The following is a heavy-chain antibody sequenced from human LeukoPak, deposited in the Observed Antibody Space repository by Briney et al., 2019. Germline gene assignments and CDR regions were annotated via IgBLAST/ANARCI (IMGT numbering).Heavy chain of an antibody. CDR3: TTRLHHHFDY. J-gene: IGHJ4*02. CDR2: INDGSRDT. D-gene: IGHD4-11*01. V-gene: IGHV3-23*01. Sequence: GGSLRLSCANSGFTFSSYTVNWVRQAPGGGLECGSAINDGSRDTPYADSVKGRYTISRDDSLNTLYLQMNSLRADDTALYYCTTRLHHHFDYWGQGTQVTVSS. CDR1: GFTFSSYT.